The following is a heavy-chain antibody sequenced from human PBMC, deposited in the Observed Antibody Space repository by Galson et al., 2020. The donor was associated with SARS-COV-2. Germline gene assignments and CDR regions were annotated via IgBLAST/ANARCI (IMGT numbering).Heavy chain of an antibody. J-gene: IGHJ4*02. V-gene: IGHV3-72*01. CDR1: GFTFSDHY. CDR2: TRNKANSYTT. Sequence: GGSLRLSCAASGFTFSDHYMDWVRQAPGKGLEWVGRTRNKANSYTTEYAASVKGRFTISRDDSKNSLYLQMNSLKTEDTAVYYCARGDFCSGYYFDYWGQGTLVTVSS. D-gene: IGHD3-3*01. CDR3: ARGDFCSGYYFDY.